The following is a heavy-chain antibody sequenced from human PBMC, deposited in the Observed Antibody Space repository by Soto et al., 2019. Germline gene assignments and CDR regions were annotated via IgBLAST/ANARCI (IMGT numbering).Heavy chain of an antibody. J-gene: IGHJ4*02. CDR2: INAGNGNT. CDR3: ARSRGIAVADY. Sequence: GASVKVSCKASGYTFTIYAMHWVRQAPGQRLEWMGWINAGNGNTKYSQKFQGRVTITRDTSASTAYMELSSLRCEDTAVYYCARSRGIAVADYGGRGPLVTVS. CDR1: GYTFTIYA. V-gene: IGHV1-3*01. D-gene: IGHD6-19*01.